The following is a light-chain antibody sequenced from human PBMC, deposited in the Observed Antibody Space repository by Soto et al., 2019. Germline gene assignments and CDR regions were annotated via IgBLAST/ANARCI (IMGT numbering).Light chain of an antibody. Sequence: QSVLTQPPSVSAAPGQKVTISCSGINSNIGNNYVSWYQHLPGTAPRLLVYENNKRPSGIPDRFSGSKSGTSATLGITGLQTGDEADYYCETWDNSLSAGVFGGGTQLTVL. CDR1: NSNIGNNY. V-gene: IGLV1-51*02. CDR2: ENN. J-gene: IGLJ2*01. CDR3: ETWDNSLSAGV.